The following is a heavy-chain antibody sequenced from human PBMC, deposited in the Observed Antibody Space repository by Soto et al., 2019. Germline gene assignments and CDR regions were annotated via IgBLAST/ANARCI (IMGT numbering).Heavy chain of an antibody. CDR2: TSYRSKWYN. V-gene: IGHV6-1*01. CDR1: GDSVSSNSAA. Sequence: PSQTLSLTCDISGDSVSSNSAAWNWIRQSPSRGLEWLGRTSYRSKWYNDYAVSVKSRITINPDTSKNQFSLQLNSVTPEDTALYYGASSDRCGFGLDYGGRGPLFTVS. CDR3: ASSDRCGFGLDY. D-gene: IGHD3-22*01. J-gene: IGHJ4*02.